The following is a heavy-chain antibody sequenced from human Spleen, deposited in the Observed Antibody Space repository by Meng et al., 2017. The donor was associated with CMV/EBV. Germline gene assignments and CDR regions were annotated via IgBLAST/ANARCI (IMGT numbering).Heavy chain of an antibody. Sequence: SCAASVLTVSINFMSWVRQAPGKGLECVSVFYSGDSTYYADSVKGRFTISRDNFKITLYLQMNSLRAEDTAVYYCAREYYDFSLVDFWGQGTLVTVSS. V-gene: IGHV3-53*05. J-gene: IGHJ4*02. D-gene: IGHD3-3*01. CDR3: AREYYDFSLVDF. CDR2: FYSGDST. CDR1: VLTVSINF.